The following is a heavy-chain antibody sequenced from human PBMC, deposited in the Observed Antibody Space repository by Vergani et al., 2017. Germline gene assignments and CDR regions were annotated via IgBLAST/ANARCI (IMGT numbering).Heavy chain of an antibody. D-gene: IGHD6-19*01. CDR1: GCSISSYY. V-gene: IGHV4-59*08. Sequence: QVQLQESGPGLVKPSETLSLTCTVSGCSISSYYWSWFRQPPGKGLEWIGYIYYSGSTYYNPSLTSRVTISVDTSKNQFSLQLGSVTAAATAVYFCAGHSTVEWLVKLGWIAPWGQGILVTVSS. CDR2: IYYSGST. CDR3: AGHSTVEWLVKLGWIAP. J-gene: IGHJ5*02.